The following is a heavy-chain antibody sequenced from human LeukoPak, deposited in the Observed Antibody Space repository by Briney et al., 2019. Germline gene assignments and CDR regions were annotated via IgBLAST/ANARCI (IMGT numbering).Heavy chain of an antibody. CDR2: IYPGDSDT. Sequence: GESLKISCKGSGYNFGSQWVAGVRQMPGKGLETMGIIYPGDSDTRYSPSFQGQVTISADKSINTAYLQWSSLKASDTAMYYCARQLNNFDFWGQGTLVTVSS. CDR1: GYNFGSQW. J-gene: IGHJ4*02. V-gene: IGHV5-51*01. CDR3: ARQLNNFDF.